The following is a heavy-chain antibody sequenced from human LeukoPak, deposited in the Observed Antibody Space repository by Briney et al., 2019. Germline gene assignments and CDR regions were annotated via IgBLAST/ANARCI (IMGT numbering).Heavy chain of an antibody. CDR2: ISAYNGNT. D-gene: IGHD6-13*01. Sequence: GASVKVSCKASGYTFTSYDINWVRQAPGQGLEWMGWISAYNGNTNYAQKLQGRVTMTTDTSTSTAYMELRSLRSDDTAVYYCARDGGSWYSPYYYGMDVWGQGTTVTVSS. CDR3: ARDGGSWYSPYYYGMDV. J-gene: IGHJ6*02. V-gene: IGHV1-18*01. CDR1: GYTFTSYD.